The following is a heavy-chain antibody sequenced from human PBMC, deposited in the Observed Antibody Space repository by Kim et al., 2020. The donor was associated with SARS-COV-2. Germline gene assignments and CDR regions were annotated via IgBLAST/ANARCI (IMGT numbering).Heavy chain of an antibody. CDR2: ITTNGGST. Sequence: GGSLRLSCSASGFTFSNYAMHWVRQAPGKGLEYLSAITTNGGSTYYADSVKGRFTISRDNSRNTLYLQMSSLRPEDTALYYCVKPGSAAGPYYSSHGMDVWGQGTTVTVSS. CDR3: VKPGSAAGPYYSSHGMDV. D-gene: IGHD6-13*01. CDR1: GFTFSNYA. V-gene: IGHV3-64D*08. J-gene: IGHJ6*02.